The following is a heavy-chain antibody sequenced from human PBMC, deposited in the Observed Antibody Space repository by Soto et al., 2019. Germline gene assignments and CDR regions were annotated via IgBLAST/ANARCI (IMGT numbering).Heavy chain of an antibody. D-gene: IGHD5-12*01. CDR3: ARDTGYDHDAFDI. Sequence: GASVKVFCKASGYSFITSYYMHWVRQAPGQGLEWMGIINPTGSMTKYSQRFQGRLTMTRDTSTSTDYMELTTLTSEDTAVYFCARDTGYDHDAFDIWGQGTMVTVSS. J-gene: IGHJ3*02. V-gene: IGHV1-46*01. CDR2: INPTGSMT. CDR1: GYSFITSYY.